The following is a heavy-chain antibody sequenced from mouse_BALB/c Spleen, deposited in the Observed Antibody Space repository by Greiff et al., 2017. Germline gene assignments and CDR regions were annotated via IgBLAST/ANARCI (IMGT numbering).Heavy chain of an antibody. CDR1: GFAFSSYD. V-gene: IGHV5-12-1*01. CDR3: ARGDYAGFAD. CDR2: ISSGGGST. D-gene: IGHD2-4*01. Sequence: DVMLVESGGGLVKPGGSLKLSCAASGFAFSSYDMSWVRQTPEKRLEWVAYISSGGGSTYYPDTVKGRFTISRDNAKNTLYLQMSSLKSEDTAMYYCARGDYAGFADWGQGTLVTVSA. J-gene: IGHJ3*01.